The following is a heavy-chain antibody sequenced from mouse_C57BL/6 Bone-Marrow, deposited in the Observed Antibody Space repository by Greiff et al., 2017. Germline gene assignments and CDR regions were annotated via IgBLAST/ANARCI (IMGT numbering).Heavy chain of an antibody. J-gene: IGHJ2*01. CDR2: INPSNGGT. CDR3: ARGFPYYSGSSDGPPVYFDY. D-gene: IGHD1-1*01. Sequence: VQLQQPGTELVKPGASVKLSCKASGYTFTSYWMHWVKQRPGQGLEWIGNINPSNGGTNYNEKFKSKATLTVDKSSSTAYMQLSSLTSEDSAVYYCARGFPYYSGSSDGPPVYFDYWGQGTTLTVSS. V-gene: IGHV1-53*01. CDR1: GYTFTSYW.